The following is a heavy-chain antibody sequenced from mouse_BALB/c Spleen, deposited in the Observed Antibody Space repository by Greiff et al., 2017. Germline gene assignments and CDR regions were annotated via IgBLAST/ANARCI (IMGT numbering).Heavy chain of an antibody. CDR2: ISSGGGNT. D-gene: IGHD2-1*01. CDR1: GFTFSSYT. V-gene: IGHV5-9*03. Sequence: EVKVVESGGGLVKPGGSLKLSCAASGFTFSSYTMSWVRQTPEKRLEWVATISSGGGNTYYPDSVKGRFTISRDNAKNNLYLQMSSLRSEDTALYYCARLDGKERLYAMDYWGQGTSVTVSS. J-gene: IGHJ4*01. CDR3: ARLDGKERLYAMDY.